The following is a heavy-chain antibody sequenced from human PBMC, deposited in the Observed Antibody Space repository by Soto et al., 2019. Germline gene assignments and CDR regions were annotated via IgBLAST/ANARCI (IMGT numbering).Heavy chain of an antibody. J-gene: IGHJ5*02. CDR1: GYTFTSYG. V-gene: IGHV1-18*01. CDR2: ISAYNGNT. D-gene: IGHD6-6*01. CDR3: ARTIEYSSSKWFDP. Sequence: ASVKVSCKASGYTFTSYGISWVRQAPGQGLEWMGWISAYNGNTNYAQKLQGRVTMTTDTSTSTAYMELRSLRSDDTAVYYCARTIEYSSSKWFDPWGQGTLVTVSS.